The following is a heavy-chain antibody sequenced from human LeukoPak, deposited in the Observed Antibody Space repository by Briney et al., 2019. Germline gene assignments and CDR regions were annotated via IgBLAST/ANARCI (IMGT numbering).Heavy chain of an antibody. D-gene: IGHD1-1*01. V-gene: IGHV3-30*03. J-gene: IGHJ4*02. CDR1: GFTFSSQG. CDR3: ARGRTGIRRDNFDY. Sequence: GGSLRLSCAASGFTFSSQGMHWVRQAPDKGLEWVAVISYDGSHKYYADSVKGRITISRDNSGNTLYLQMNSLRTEDTAVYYCARGRTGIRRDNFDYWGQGTLVTVSS. CDR2: ISYDGSHK.